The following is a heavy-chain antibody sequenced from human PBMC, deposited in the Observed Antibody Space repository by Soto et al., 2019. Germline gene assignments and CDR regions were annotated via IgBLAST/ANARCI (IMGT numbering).Heavy chain of an antibody. J-gene: IGHJ5*02. V-gene: IGHV3-74*01. CDR3: ARGNPWFDP. Sequence: EVQVVESGGGLVQPGESLRLSCAASGFSFSDSWMHWVRQAPGKGLMWVSRINSDGSSTNYADSVKGRFTISRDNSRNTLYLQMSSLRAEDTAVYYCARGNPWFDPWGQGTLVTVSS. CDR2: INSDGSST. CDR1: GFSFSDSW.